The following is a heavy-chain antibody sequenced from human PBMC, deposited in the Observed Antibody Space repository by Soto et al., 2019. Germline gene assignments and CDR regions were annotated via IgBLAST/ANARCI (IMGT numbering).Heavy chain of an antibody. J-gene: IGHJ4*02. D-gene: IGHD2-8*01. Sequence: PSGTLSLTCTVSGGSVNSGGYYWSWIRQPPGKGLEWIGFIFYNGGTSYNPSLGSRVTISADTSKTLFSLNLNFVTAADTAVYYCARGDHGPRRFYFDTWGQGTLVTVSS. CDR2: IFYNGGT. V-gene: IGHV4-61*03. CDR1: GGSVNSGGYY. CDR3: ARGDHGPRRFYFDT.